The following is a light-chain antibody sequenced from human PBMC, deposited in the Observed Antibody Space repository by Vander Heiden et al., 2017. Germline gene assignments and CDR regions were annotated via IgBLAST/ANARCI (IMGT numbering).Light chain of an antibody. J-gene: IGKJ2*01. CDR1: QSVNNNY. Sequence: EFLLTQSPGTLSLSPGESATLSCSARQSVNNNYLAWYQQKPGQAPRVLIYGASSRATGIPVRFSGSGSGTDFTLTISRLEPEDFAVYSCQQYGSSPFTFGQGTKLEIK. CDR3: QQYGSSPFT. CDR2: GAS. V-gene: IGKV3-20*01.